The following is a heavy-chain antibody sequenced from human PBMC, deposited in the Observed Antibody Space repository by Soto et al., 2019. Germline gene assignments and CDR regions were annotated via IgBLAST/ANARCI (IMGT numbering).Heavy chain of an antibody. D-gene: IGHD3-10*01. CDR1: GGSISTYC. V-gene: IGHV4-59*01. Sequence: SETLCLTCTVAGGSISTYCWSWIRQPPGKGLEWIGYIYYSGSTNYNPSLKSRVTISVDTSKNQFSLKLSSVTAADTAVYYCARGDYGSGSYYKGGYYGMDVWGQGTTVTVSS. CDR3: ARGDYGSGSYYKGGYYGMDV. CDR2: IYYSGST. J-gene: IGHJ6*02.